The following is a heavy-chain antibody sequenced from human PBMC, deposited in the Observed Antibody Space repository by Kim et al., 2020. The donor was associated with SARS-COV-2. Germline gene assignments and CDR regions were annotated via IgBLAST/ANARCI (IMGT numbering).Heavy chain of an antibody. D-gene: IGHD3-3*01. J-gene: IGHJ4*02. Sequence: VKGRFTISRDDSKSIAYLQMNSLKTEDTAVYYCTRSYYDFWSGYYPIDYWGQGTLVTVSS. V-gene: IGHV3-49*02. CDR3: TRSYYDFWSGYYPIDY.